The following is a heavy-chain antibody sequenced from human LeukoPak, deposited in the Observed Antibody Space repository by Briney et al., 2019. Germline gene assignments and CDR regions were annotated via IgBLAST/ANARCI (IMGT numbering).Heavy chain of an antibody. CDR1: GGSISSYY. CDR3: ARVRGYSYGFDY. D-gene: IGHD5-18*01. CDR2: IYYSGST. V-gene: IGHV4-59*01. Sequence: SEALSLTCTVSGGSISSYYWSWIRQPPGKGLEWIGYIYYSGSTNYNPSLKSRVTISVDTSKNQFSLKLSSVTAADTAVYYCARVRGYSYGFDYWGQGTLVTVSS. J-gene: IGHJ4*02.